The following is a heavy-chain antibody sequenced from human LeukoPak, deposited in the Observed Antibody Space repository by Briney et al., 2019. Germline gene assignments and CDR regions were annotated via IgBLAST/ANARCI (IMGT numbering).Heavy chain of an antibody. CDR1: GYTLTELS. CDR2: FDPEDGET. Sequence: ASVKVSRKVSGYTLTELSMHWVRQAPGKGLEWMGGFDPEDGETIYAQKFQGRVTMTEDTSTDTAYMELSSLRSEDTAVYYCATGIVGYSGYDYFAWGQGTLVTVSS. CDR3: ATGIVGYSGYDYFA. V-gene: IGHV1-24*01. D-gene: IGHD5-12*01. J-gene: IGHJ5*02.